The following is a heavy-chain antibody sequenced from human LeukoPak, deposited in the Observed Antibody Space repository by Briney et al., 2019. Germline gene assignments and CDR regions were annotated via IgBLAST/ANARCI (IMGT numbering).Heavy chain of an antibody. J-gene: IGHJ6*02. CDR1: GFTFSNAW. V-gene: IGHV3-7*03. Sequence: GGSLRLSCTASGFTFSNAWMNWARQAPGKGLEWVASINHNGNVNYYVDSVKGRFTISRDNAKNSLYLQMSNLRAEDTAVYFCARGGGLDVWGQGATVTVSS. CDR3: ARGGGLDV. D-gene: IGHD3-16*01. CDR2: INHNGNVN.